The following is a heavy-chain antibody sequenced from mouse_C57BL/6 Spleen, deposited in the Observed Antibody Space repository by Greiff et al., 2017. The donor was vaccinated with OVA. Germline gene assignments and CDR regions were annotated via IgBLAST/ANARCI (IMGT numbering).Heavy chain of an antibody. V-gene: IGHV1-52*01. J-gene: IGHJ2*01. CDR3: ARDIYDGYYGFDY. CDR2: IDPSDSET. Sequence: QVQLKQPGAELVRPGSSVKLSCKASGYTFTSYWMHWVKQRPIQGLEWIGNIDPSDSETHYNQKFKDKATLTVDKSSSTAYMQLSSLTSEDSAVYYCARDIYDGYYGFDYWGQGTTLTVSS. D-gene: IGHD2-3*01. CDR1: GYTFTSYW.